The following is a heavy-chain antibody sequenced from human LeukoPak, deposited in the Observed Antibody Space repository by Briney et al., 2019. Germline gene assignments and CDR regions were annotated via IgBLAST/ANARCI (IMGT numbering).Heavy chain of an antibody. CDR1: GGSIGTYY. J-gene: IGHJ4*02. CDR3: ARHIVGGIEDMDV. CDR2: IYVTGT. V-gene: IGHV4-59*08. D-gene: IGHD1-26*01. Sequence: PSETLSLTCTVSGGSIGTYYWSWIRQSPGKGLEWIGYIYVTGTRYNPYLQSRVTISVDRSSNQFFLKMSSVTAADPAVYYCARHIVGGIEDMDVWGQGTLVTVSS.